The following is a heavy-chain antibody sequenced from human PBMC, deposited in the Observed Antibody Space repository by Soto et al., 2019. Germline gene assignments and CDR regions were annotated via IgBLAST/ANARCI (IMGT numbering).Heavy chain of an antibody. V-gene: IGHV4-30-4*01. CDR1: GGSISSGDYY. CDR2: IYYSGST. D-gene: IGHD3-9*01. CDR3: AVYYDILTGYYRTSPSDAFDI. J-gene: IGHJ3*02. Sequence: SETLSLTCTVSGGSISSGDYYWSWIRQPPGKGLEWIGYIYYSGSTYYNPSLKSRVTISVDTSKNQFSLKLSSVTAADTAVYYCAVYYDILTGYYRTSPSDAFDIWGQGTMVTVSS.